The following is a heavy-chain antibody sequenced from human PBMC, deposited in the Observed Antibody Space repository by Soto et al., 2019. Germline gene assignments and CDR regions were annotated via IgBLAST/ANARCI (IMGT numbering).Heavy chain of an antibody. V-gene: IGHV3-21*01. CDR2: ISSSSSYI. CDR3: ASLSIVVVPAAIWNWFDP. D-gene: IGHD2-2*01. CDR1: GFTFSSYS. J-gene: IGHJ5*02. Sequence: EVQLVESGGGLVKPGGSLRLSCAASGFTFSSYSMNWVRQAPGKGLEWVSSISSSSSYIYYADSVKGRFTISRDNAKNSLYLQMNSLRAEDTAVYYCASLSIVVVPAAIWNWFDPWGQGTLVSVSS.